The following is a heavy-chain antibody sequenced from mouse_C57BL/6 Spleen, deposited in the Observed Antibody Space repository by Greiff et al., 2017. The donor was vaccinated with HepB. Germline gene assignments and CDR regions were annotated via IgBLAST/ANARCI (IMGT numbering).Heavy chain of an antibody. V-gene: IGHV8-8*01. J-gene: IGHJ1*03. CDR2: IWWDDDK. CDR3: ARMRTSYDYDGYWYFDV. D-gene: IGHD2-4*01. CDR1: GFSLSTFGMG. Sequence: QVQLKESGPGILQPSQTLSLTCSFSGFSLSTFGMGVGWIRQPSGKGLEWLAHIWWDDDKYYNPALKSRLTISKDTSKNQVFLKIANVDTADTATYYCARMRTSYDYDGYWYFDVWGTGTTVTVSS.